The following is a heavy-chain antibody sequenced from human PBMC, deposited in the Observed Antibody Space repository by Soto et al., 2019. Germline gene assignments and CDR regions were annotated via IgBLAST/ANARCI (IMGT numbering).Heavy chain of an antibody. CDR3: ARAPPRGPAGTLAY. V-gene: IGHV3-53*01. CDR1: GFTVSSNY. J-gene: IGHJ4*02. CDR2: IYSGGST. D-gene: IGHD1-1*01. Sequence: PGGSLRLSCAASGFTVSSNYMSWVRQAPGKGLEWVSVIYSGGSTYYADSVKGRFTISRDNSTNTVYLQMNRLTVEDTAFYYCARAPPRGPAGTLAYWGQGTLVTVSS.